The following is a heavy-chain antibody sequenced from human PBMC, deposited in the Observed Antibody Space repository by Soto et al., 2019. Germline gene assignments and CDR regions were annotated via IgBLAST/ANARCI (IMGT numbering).Heavy chain of an antibody. CDR2: ISYNGRNK. V-gene: IGHV3-30*04. J-gene: IGHJ4*02. Sequence: GGSLRLSCAASGFTFSFYAMHWVRQAPGKGLEWVAVISYNGRNKHYVDAVEGRFTISSDNSQDTLYLQRDSLRPDDTAVYYCARQAKIGDRSQFYFDSWGQGTLVTVSS. D-gene: IGHD3-16*01. CDR1: GFTFSFYA. CDR3: ARQAKIGDRSQFYFDS.